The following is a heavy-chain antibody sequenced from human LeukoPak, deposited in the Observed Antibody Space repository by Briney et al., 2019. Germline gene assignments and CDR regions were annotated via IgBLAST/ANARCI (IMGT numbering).Heavy chain of an antibody. Sequence: GGSLSLSCAASGFIFSQYSMNWVREAPGKGLEWVSHTRSSSETFYADSVKGRFTISRDNARNSLYLQMNNLRGEDTAIYYCARDAGNSGYGCDLWGQGTLVTVSS. D-gene: IGHD5-12*01. CDR1: GFIFSQYS. CDR2: TRSSSET. J-gene: IGHJ5*02. V-gene: IGHV3-48*01. CDR3: ARDAGNSGYGCDL.